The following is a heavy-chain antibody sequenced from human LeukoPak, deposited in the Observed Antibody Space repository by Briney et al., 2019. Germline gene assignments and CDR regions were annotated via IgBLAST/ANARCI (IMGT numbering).Heavy chain of an antibody. Sequence: SETLSLTCTVSGGSISSYYWSWIRQPAGKGLEWIGRIYTSGSTNYNPSLKSRVTISVDTSKNQFSLKLSSVTAADTAVYYCARHGRGGAAAHFDYWGQGTLVTVSS. CDR2: IYTSGST. J-gene: IGHJ4*02. V-gene: IGHV4-4*07. CDR3: ARHGRGGAAAHFDY. CDR1: GGSISSYY. D-gene: IGHD6-13*01.